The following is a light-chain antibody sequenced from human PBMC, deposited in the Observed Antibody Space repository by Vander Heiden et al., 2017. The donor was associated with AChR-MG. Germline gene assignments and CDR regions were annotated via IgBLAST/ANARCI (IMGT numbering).Light chain of an antibody. CDR3: QSYDSALSV. Sequence: QSVLTQPPSVSGAPGQRGTITCTRSSTNIGAGYDVHWYQQLPGTAPKLLIYGDRNRPSGVPDRFSGSKSGTSASLAITGLQAEDEADYYCQSYDSALSVFGTGTKVTVL. V-gene: IGLV1-40*01. CDR2: GDR. CDR1: STNIGAGYD. J-gene: IGLJ1*01.